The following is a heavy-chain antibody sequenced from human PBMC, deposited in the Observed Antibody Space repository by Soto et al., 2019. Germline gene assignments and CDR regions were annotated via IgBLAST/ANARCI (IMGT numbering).Heavy chain of an antibody. D-gene: IGHD3-22*01. CDR1: GDSISSNKW. Sequence: QVQLQESGPGLVKPSGTLSLTCAVSGDSISSNKWWSWVRQPPEKGREWIGEMYHTGSTNYNPSLRSRVTISVDKSKKQFALKRSSVTAADTAVYYCARSSQYSYDSSGGNFASWGRGTLVTVCS. V-gene: IGHV4-4*02. CDR3: ARSSQYSYDSSGGNFAS. J-gene: IGHJ4*02. CDR2: MYHTGST.